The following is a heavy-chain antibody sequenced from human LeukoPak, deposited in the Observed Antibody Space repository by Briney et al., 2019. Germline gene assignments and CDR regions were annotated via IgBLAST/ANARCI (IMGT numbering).Heavy chain of an antibody. CDR1: GGSISSSSYY. Sequence: PSQTLSLTCTVSGGSISSSSYYWGWIRQPPGKGLEWIGSIYYSGSTYYNPSLKSRVTISVDTSKNQFSLKLSSVTAADTAVYYCARDGQWLVDATYFDYWGQGTLVTVSS. CDR2: IYYSGST. CDR3: ARDGQWLVDATYFDY. J-gene: IGHJ4*02. V-gene: IGHV4-39*07. D-gene: IGHD6-19*01.